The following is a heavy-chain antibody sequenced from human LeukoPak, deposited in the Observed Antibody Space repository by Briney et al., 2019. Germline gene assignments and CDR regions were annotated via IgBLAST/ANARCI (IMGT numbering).Heavy chain of an antibody. D-gene: IGHD2-21*02. J-gene: IGHJ4*02. Sequence: SETLSLTCAVYGGSFSGYYWSWIRQPPGKGLEWIGEINHSGSTNYNPSLKSRVTILVDTSKNQFSLKLSSVTAADTAVYYCARGPGDCGGDCYFHYFDYWGQGTLVTVSS. V-gene: IGHV4-34*01. CDR1: GGSFSGYY. CDR2: INHSGST. CDR3: ARGPGDCGGDCYFHYFDY.